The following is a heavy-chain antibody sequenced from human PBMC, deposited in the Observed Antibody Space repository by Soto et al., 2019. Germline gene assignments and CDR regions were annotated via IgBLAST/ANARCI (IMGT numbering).Heavy chain of an antibody. CDR2: IKSKTDGGTT. Sequence: EVQLVESGGGLVKPGGSLRLSCAASGFTFSNAWMSWVRQAPGKGLEWVGRIKSKTDGGTTDYAAPVKGRFTISRDDSKNTLSLQMNSLKTEDTAVYYCTTDVKYYDYIWGSYASPGFHLVNQEQNDYWVQGTLVTVSS. V-gene: IGHV3-15*01. D-gene: IGHD3-16*01. CDR3: TTDVKYYDYIWGSYASPGFHLVNQEQNDY. CDR1: GFTFSNAW. J-gene: IGHJ4*02.